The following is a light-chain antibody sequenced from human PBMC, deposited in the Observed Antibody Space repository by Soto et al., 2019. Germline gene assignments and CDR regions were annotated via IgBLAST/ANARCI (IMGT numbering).Light chain of an antibody. J-gene: IGLJ3*02. Sequence: QSVLTQPPSVSGAPGQRVTISCTGSSSSIGAGYDVHWYQQLPGTAPKLLIYGNSNRPSGVPDRFSGSKSGTSASLAITGLQVEDEADYYCQSYDSSLSGSGVFGGGTKLTVL. CDR2: GNS. CDR1: SSSIGAGYD. CDR3: QSYDSSLSGSGV. V-gene: IGLV1-40*01.